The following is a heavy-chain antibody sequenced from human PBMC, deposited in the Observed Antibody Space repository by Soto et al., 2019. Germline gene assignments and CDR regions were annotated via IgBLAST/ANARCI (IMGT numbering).Heavy chain of an antibody. CDR3: AREPGVWGEGSYFGS. V-gene: IGHV3-21*01. Sequence: EVQLVESGGGLVKPGGSLRLYCAASGFTFTGDTMNWVRQAPGKGLEWVSGVSGSGSLGFHAGSVKGRFTISRDNAKNSLHLQMNDRRAEDTAFYYCAREPGVWGEGSYFGSLSQGSLVIVSS. J-gene: IGHJ4*02. CDR2: VSGSGSLG. CDR1: GFTFTGDT. D-gene: IGHD3-16*01.